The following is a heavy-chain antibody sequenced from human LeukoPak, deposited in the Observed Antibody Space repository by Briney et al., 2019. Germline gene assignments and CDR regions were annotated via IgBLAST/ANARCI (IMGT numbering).Heavy chain of an antibody. CDR3: ARWSDDTIFGVVIIYYYGMDV. Sequence: GGSLRLSCAASGFTFSNYWMTWVRQAPGKGLEWVANIKQDGSEKYYVDSVKGRFTISRDNAKNSLYLQMNSLRAEDTAVYYCARWSDDTIFGVVIIYYYGMDVWGQGTTVTVSS. V-gene: IGHV3-7*01. CDR2: IKQDGSEK. D-gene: IGHD3-3*01. CDR1: GFTFSNYW. J-gene: IGHJ6*02.